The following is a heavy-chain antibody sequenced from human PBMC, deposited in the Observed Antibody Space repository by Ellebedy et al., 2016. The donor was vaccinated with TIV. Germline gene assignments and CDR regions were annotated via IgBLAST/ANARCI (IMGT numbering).Heavy chain of an antibody. Sequence: ASVKVSXXASGYTFTGYYMHWVRQAPGQGLEWMGWINPNSGGTNYAQKFQGWVTITRDTSISTAYMELSRLRSDDTAVYYCARSSGFGEPYYGMDVWGQGTTVTVSS. V-gene: IGHV1-2*04. J-gene: IGHJ6*02. CDR2: INPNSGGT. D-gene: IGHD3-10*01. CDR3: ARSSGFGEPYYGMDV. CDR1: GYTFTGYY.